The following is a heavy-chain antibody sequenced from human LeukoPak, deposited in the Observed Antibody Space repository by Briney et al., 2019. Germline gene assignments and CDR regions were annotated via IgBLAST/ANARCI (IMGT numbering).Heavy chain of an antibody. D-gene: IGHD6-19*01. J-gene: IGHJ4*02. CDR2: ISGSGGST. CDR1: GFTFSSYA. V-gene: IGHV3-23*01. CDR3: AKDAMRPYSSGWYSGPHYFDY. Sequence: GGSLRLSCAASGFTFSSYAMSWVRQAPGKGLEWVSAISGSGGSTYYADSVKGRFTISRDNSKNTLYLQMNSLRAEDTAVYYCAKDAMRPYSSGWYSGPHYFDYWGQGTLVTVSS.